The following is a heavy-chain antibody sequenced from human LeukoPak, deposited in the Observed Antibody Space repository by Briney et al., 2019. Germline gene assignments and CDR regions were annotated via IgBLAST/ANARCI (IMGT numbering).Heavy chain of an antibody. J-gene: IGHJ4*02. CDR1: GFTFSSYA. Sequence: GGSLRLSCAASGFTFSSYAMHWVRQAPGKGLEWVAVISYDGSNKYYADSVKGRFTISRDNSKNTLYLQMNSLRAEDTAVYYCARDNHSEYFDYWGQGTLVTVSS. V-gene: IGHV3-30-3*01. D-gene: IGHD1-14*01. CDR3: ARDNHSEYFDY. CDR2: ISYDGSNK.